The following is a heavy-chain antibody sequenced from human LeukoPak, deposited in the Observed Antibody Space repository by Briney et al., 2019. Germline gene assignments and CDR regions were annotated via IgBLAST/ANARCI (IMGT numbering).Heavy chain of an antibody. CDR3: AKARDTSGYFYYLAS. V-gene: IGHV4-59*01. Sequence: SETLSLTCTGSGASIRTYYWSWIRQPPGQGLKWIGNISNSGGTNYTAYPQSLVSISMKTSNTQFSLKLSYVTAAVTAVSYCAKARDTSGYFYYLASWGQGTLVTVSS. J-gene: IGHJ4*02. CDR2: ISNSGGT. D-gene: IGHD3-22*01. CDR1: GASIRTYY.